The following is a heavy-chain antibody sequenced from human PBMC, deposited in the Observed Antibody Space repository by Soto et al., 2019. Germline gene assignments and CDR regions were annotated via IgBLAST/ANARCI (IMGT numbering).Heavy chain of an antibody. CDR3: AKPGLTVAGTRYFDR. V-gene: IGHV3-23*05. CDR1: GFTFNAYA. D-gene: IGHD6-19*01. Sequence: EVQLLESGGGLVQPGGSLRLSCAASGFTFNAYAMSWVRQAPGKGLEWVSAIGSDGTAIQYADSVTGRFTISKDNSKDTLYLQMNSLRVEDTGVYYSAKPGLTVAGTRYFDRWGQGTLVTVSS. CDR2: IGSDGTAI. J-gene: IGHJ4*02.